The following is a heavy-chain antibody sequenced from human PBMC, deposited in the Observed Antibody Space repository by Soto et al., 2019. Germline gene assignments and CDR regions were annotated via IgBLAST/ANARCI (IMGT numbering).Heavy chain of an antibody. D-gene: IGHD2-2*01. CDR1: VYSFTSYW. Sequence: GESLKISCKGSVYSFTSYWIGWVRQMPGKGLEWMGIIYPGDSDTGYSPSFQGQVTISADKSISTAYLQWSSLKASDTAMYYCARHSSSGYCSSTSCYDSSGYPDYWGQGTLVTVSS. CDR2: IYPGDSDT. CDR3: ARHSSSGYCSSTSCYDSSGYPDY. V-gene: IGHV5-51*01. J-gene: IGHJ4*02.